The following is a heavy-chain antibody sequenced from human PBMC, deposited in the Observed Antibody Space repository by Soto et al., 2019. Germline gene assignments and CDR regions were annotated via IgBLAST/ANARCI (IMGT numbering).Heavy chain of an antibody. CDR2: IYYSGST. V-gene: IGHV4-31*03. CDR3: ARGGVITIFGVVSGNWFDP. J-gene: IGHJ5*02. Sequence: ASETLSLTCTVSGGSISSGGYYWSWIRQHPGKGLEWIGYIYYSGSTYYNPSLKSRVTISVDTSKNQFSLKLSSVTAADTAVYYCARGGVITIFGVVSGNWFDPWGQGTLVTVSS. D-gene: IGHD3-3*01. CDR1: GGSISSGGYY.